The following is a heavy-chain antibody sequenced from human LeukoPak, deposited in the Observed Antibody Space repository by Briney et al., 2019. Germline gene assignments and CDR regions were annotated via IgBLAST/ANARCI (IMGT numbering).Heavy chain of an antibody. Sequence: ASVKVSCKASGYTFTGYYIHRVRQAPGQGLEWMGWINPNSGATNYAQKIQGRVTMTRDTSISTAYMELSRLRYDDTAVYYCARGLDLYPGYSYGQNWFDPWGQGTLVTVSS. CDR2: INPNSGAT. J-gene: IGHJ5*02. CDR3: ARGLDLYPGYSYGQNWFDP. V-gene: IGHV1-2*02. CDR1: GYTFTGYY. D-gene: IGHD5-18*01.